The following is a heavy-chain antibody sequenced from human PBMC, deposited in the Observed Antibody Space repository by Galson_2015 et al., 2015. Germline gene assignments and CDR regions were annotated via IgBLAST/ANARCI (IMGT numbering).Heavy chain of an antibody. CDR1: GYTFTSYG. V-gene: IGHV1-18*01. Sequence: SVKVSCKASGYTFTSYGISWVRQAPGQGLEWMGWISAYNGNTNYAQKLQGRVTMTRDTSTSTVYMELSSLRSEDTAVYYCARGLAVADDYFDYWGQGTLVTVSS. CDR2: ISAYNGNT. D-gene: IGHD6-19*01. CDR3: ARGLAVADDYFDY. J-gene: IGHJ4*02.